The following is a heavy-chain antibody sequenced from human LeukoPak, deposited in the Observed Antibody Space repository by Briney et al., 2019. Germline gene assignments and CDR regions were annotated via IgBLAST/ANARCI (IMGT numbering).Heavy chain of an antibody. J-gene: IGHJ6*02. CDR1: GGTFSSYA. CDR2: IIPILGIA. V-gene: IGHV1-69*04. CDR3: ARETIFGVVPDYGMDV. Sequence: SVKVSCKASGGTFSSYAISWVRQAPGQGLEWMGRIIPILGIANYAQKFQGRVTITADKSTSTAYMELSSLRSEDTAVYYCARETIFGVVPDYGMDVWGPGTTVTVSS. D-gene: IGHD3-3*01.